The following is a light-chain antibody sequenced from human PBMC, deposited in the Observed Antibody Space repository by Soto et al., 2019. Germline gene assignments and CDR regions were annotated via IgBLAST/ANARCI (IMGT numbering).Light chain of an antibody. CDR3: ISYTGSSTSYV. V-gene: IGLV2-14*01. J-gene: IGLJ1*01. Sequence: PXHSITISCSGTSSDFGSYNHVAWYQQFPGKTPKLIIYEVTYRPSGVSHRFSASKSGNTASLTISGLQAEDEADYYCISYTGSSTSYVFGTGTKVTVL. CDR2: EVT. CDR1: SSDFGSYNH.